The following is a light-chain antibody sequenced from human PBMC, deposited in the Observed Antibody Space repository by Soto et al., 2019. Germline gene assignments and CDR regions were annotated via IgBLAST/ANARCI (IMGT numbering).Light chain of an antibody. CDR3: QQYNNWPFT. J-gene: IGKJ3*01. V-gene: IGKV3-15*01. CDR1: QSIANN. Sequence: EIVMTQYPATLSVSPGERYTLSCMASQSIANNLAWYQQKPGQSPRLLIYGASTRATGIPARFSGSGSGTDFTLTISSLQSEDFAVYYCQQYNNWPFTVGPGTKVDIK. CDR2: GAS.